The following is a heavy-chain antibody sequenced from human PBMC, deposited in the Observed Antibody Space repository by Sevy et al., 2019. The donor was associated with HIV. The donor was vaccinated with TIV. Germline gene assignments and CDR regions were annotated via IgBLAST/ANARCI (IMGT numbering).Heavy chain of an antibody. CDR2: ISGSGDTT. J-gene: IGHJ3*02. CDR1: GFTFSYYA. D-gene: IGHD3-16*01. CDR3: AKEGYRLPGADAIDI. Sequence: GESLKISCAASGFTFSYYAMTWVRQAPGKGLEWVSAISGSGDTTYYAESVKGRFTISRDNSRVTLYLQINSLRAEDTAIYFCAKEGYRLPGADAIDIWGQGTMVTVSS. V-gene: IGHV3-23*01.